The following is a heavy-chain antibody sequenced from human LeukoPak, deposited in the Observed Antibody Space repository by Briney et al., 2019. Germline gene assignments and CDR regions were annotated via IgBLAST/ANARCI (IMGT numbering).Heavy chain of an antibody. Sequence: GGSLRLSCAASGFTFSSYWMTWVRQAPGKGLEWVANIKEDGSEKHYVDSVKGRFTIPRDNAKKSVYLQMNSLRAEDTAVYYCASLVGATPIDYWGQGTLVTVSS. J-gene: IGHJ4*02. CDR3: ASLVGATPIDY. D-gene: IGHD1-26*01. CDR1: GFTFSSYW. CDR2: IKEDGSEK. V-gene: IGHV3-7*01.